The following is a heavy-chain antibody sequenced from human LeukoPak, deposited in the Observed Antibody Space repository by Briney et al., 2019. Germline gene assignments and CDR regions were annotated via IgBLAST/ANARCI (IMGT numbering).Heavy chain of an antibody. CDR1: GVSISSSYSY. CDR3: ARGIYVDSISWHFDL. D-gene: IGHD4-17*01. J-gene: IGHJ2*01. CDR2: IYYTGNT. V-gene: IGHV4-39*01. Sequence: SETLSLTCTVSGVSISSSYSYWGWIRQPPGMGLEWIGSIYYTGNTYYNASLKSQVSISIDTSKNQFSLKLTSVTAADTAVYYCARGIYVDSISWHFDLWGRGTLVTVSS.